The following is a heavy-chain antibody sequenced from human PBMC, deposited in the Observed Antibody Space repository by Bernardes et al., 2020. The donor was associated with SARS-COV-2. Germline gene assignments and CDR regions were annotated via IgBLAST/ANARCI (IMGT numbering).Heavy chain of an antibody. CDR3: VRGGDWTFYS. V-gene: IGHV1-18*01. D-gene: IGHD1-1*01. CDR1: GYTFTNYG. CDR2: ISTYSGNT. J-gene: IGHJ4*02. Sequence: ASVKVSCKAAGYTFTNYGISWVRQAPGQGLEWMGWISTYSGNTQYGQKYQGRVTMTTETSTRTAYMELRSLRSDDTAVYYCVRGGDWTFYSWGRGSLVTVSS.